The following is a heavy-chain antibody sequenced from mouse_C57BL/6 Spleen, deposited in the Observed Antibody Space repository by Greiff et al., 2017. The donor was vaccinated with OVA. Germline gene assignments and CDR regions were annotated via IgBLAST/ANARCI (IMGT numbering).Heavy chain of an antibody. Sequence: VQLQQSGPELVKPGASVKIPCKASGYTFTDYNMDWVKQSHGKSLEWIGDVNPNNGGTIYNQKFKGKATLTVDKSSSTAYMELRSLTSEDTAVYYCARSLPAGSSPPFDYWGQGTTLTVSS. D-gene: IGHD1-1*01. CDR3: ARSLPAGSSPPFDY. J-gene: IGHJ2*01. V-gene: IGHV1-18*01. CDR1: GYTFTDYN. CDR2: VNPNNGGT.